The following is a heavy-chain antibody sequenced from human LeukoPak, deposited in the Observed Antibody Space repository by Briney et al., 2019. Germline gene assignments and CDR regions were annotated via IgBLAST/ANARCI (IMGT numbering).Heavy chain of an antibody. D-gene: IGHD2-2*01. J-gene: IGHJ4*02. Sequence: SETLSLTCAVSGGSISSSNWWSWVHQPPGKGLEWIGEIYHSGSTNYNPSLKSRVTISVDKSKNQFSLKLSSVTAADTAVYYCARVSGYCSSTSCRTLDYWGQGTLVTVSS. CDR3: ARVSGYCSSTSCRTLDY. V-gene: IGHV4-4*02. CDR2: IYHSGST. CDR1: GGSISSSNW.